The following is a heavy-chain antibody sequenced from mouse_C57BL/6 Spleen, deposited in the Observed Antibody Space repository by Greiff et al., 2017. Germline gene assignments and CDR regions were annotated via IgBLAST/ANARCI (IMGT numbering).Heavy chain of an antibody. CDR1: GYTFTDYY. D-gene: IGHD1-1*01. J-gene: IGHJ3*01. Sequence: EVQLQQSGPELVKPGASVKISCKASGYTFTDYYMNWVKQSPGKSLEWIGDINPNNGGTSYNQKFKGKATLTVDKSSSTAYMELRSLTSADSAVYYCARSYYGSIPWFAYWGQGTLVTVSA. CDR3: ARSYYGSIPWFAY. V-gene: IGHV1-26*01. CDR2: INPNNGGT.